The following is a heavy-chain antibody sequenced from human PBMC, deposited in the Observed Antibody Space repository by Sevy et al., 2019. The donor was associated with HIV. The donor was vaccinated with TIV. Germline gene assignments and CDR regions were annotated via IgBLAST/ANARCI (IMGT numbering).Heavy chain of an antibody. CDR2: INPNSGGT. CDR1: GYTFTGYY. D-gene: IGHD2-2*01. V-gene: IGHV1-2*02. Sequence: ASVKVSCKASGYTFTGYYIHWVRQAPGQGLEWMGWINPNSGGTNYAQKFQGRVTMTRDTSISTAYMELSRLRSDDTAVYYCARDLGYCSSTSCYGGMDVWGQGTTVTVSS. CDR3: ARDLGYCSSTSCYGGMDV. J-gene: IGHJ6*02.